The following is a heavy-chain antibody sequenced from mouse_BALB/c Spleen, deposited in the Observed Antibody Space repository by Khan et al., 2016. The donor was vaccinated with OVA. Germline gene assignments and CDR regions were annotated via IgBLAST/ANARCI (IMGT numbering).Heavy chain of an antibody. Sequence: EVQLQESGPGLVKPSQSLSLTCTVTGYSITTNYAWDWIRQFPGNKLEWMGYISYSGSTSYNPSLKSRISITRDTSKNQFFLQLNSVTTEDTATDYCARKNDYGYAVDYWGQGTSVTVSS. CDR3: ARKNDYGYAVDY. J-gene: IGHJ4*01. CDR2: ISYSGST. D-gene: IGHD1-1*01. CDR1: GYSITTNYA. V-gene: IGHV3-2*02.